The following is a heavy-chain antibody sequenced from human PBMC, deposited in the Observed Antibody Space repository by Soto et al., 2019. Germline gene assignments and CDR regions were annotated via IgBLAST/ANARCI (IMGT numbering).Heavy chain of an antibody. V-gene: IGHV3-21*01. CDR3: ARGEPIAAAGPYYYYGMDV. CDR2: ISSSSSYI. Sequence: EVQLVESGGGLVKPGGSLRLSCAASGFTFSSYSMNWVRQAPGKGLEWVSSISSSSSYIYYADSVKGRFTISRDNAKNSLYLEMNSLRAEDTAVYYCARGEPIAAAGPYYYYGMDVWGQGTTVTVCS. CDR1: GFTFSSYS. J-gene: IGHJ6*02. D-gene: IGHD6-13*01.